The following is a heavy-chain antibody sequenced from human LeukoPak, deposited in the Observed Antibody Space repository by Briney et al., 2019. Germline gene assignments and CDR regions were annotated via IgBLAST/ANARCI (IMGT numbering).Heavy chain of an antibody. Sequence: GGSLRLSCAASGFTFSSYGMHWVRQAPGKGLEWVEVIWYGGSNKYYADSVKGRFTISRDNSKNTLYLQMNSLRAEDTAVYYCAKAAAGGPLGAFDIWGQGTMVTVSS. CDR3: AKAAAGGPLGAFDI. V-gene: IGHV3-30*02. D-gene: IGHD6-13*01. CDR1: GFTFSSYG. CDR2: IWYGGSNK. J-gene: IGHJ3*02.